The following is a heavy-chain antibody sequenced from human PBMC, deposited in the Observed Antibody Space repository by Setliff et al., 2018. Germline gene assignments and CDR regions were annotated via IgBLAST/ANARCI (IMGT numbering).Heavy chain of an antibody. J-gene: IGHJ6*03. CDR1: RGTFSSYG. V-gene: IGHV1-69*05. Sequence: SVKVSCKASRGTFSSYGITWVRQAPGQGLEWMGGIIPIFGTTDYAQKFQGRVTITTDESTSTAYMEMSSLRSEDTAVYYCASERGDIVSTTSYYYYMDVWGKGTTVTVSS. D-gene: IGHD5-12*01. CDR3: ASERGDIVSTTSYYYYMDV. CDR2: IIPIFGTT.